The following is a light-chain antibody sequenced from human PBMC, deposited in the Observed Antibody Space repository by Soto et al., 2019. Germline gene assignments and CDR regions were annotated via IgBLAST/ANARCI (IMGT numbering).Light chain of an antibody. CDR3: QQSYSSIT. Sequence: DSQMTQSPSSLSASVGDRVTITCRASQSISSYLNWYQQKPGKAPKLLIYAASSLQRGVPSTFSGGGSGTDFTLTISSLQPEDFATYYCQQSYSSITFGQGTRLEIK. CDR2: AAS. V-gene: IGKV1-39*01. J-gene: IGKJ5*01. CDR1: QSISSY.